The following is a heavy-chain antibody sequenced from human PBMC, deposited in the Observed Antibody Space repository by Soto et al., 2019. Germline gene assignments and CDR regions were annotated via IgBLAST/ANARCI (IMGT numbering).Heavy chain of an antibody. V-gene: IGHV1-18*01. CDR1: GYTFSRYG. CDR2: ISGYSGNT. J-gene: IGHJ4*02. CDR3: ARGGVLLWFGEPLDY. Sequence: QVQLVQSGAEVKKPGASVKVSCKASGYTFSRYGITWVRQAPGQGLEWMGGISGYSGNTNYAQNLRGRVTMTTETSTSTAYMELRGLRSDDTAVYYCARGGVLLWFGEPLDYWGQGTLVTVSS. D-gene: IGHD3-10*01.